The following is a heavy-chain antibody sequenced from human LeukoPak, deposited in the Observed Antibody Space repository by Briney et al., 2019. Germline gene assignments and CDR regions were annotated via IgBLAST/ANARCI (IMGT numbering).Heavy chain of an antibody. Sequence: SETLSLTCTVSSGSIRSSDYYWGWIRQPPGKGLEWIGSIYYSGNTYYNPSLKSRVTIPVDTSKNQFSLKVSSVTAADTAVYYCASGIDRSGYPLDYWGQGTLVTVSS. V-gene: IGHV4-39*01. CDR1: SGSIRSSDYY. CDR3: ASGIDRSGYPLDY. J-gene: IGHJ4*02. D-gene: IGHD3-22*01. CDR2: IYYSGNT.